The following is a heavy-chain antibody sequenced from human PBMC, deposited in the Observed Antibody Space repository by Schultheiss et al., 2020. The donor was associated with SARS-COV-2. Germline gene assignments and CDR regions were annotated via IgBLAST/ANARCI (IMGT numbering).Heavy chain of an antibody. D-gene: IGHD4-11*01. J-gene: IGHJ6*03. Sequence: SETLSLTCAVYGESFNGFSWTWICQSPGKGLEWIGQVSHSGATHYSPSLKRRVTISVDTSKSQFSLRLRSVTAADTAIYFCSRGRTSVIPSPVLGLGPHYFSYYMDVWGKGTTVTVSS. CDR2: VSHSGAT. CDR3: SRGRTSVIPSPVLGLGPHYFSYYMDV. V-gene: IGHV4-34*01. CDR1: GESFNGFS.